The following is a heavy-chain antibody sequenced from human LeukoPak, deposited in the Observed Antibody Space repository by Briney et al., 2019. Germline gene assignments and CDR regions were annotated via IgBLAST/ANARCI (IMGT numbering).Heavy chain of an antibody. V-gene: IGHV5-51*01. CDR3: ARILSHSSSWYYFDY. CDR1: GYSFTSYW. Sequence: GESLKISCKGSGYSFTSYWIGWVRQMPGKGLEWMGIIYPGDSDTRYSPSFQGQVTISADKSISTAYLQWSSLKASDTAMYHCARILSHSSSWYYFDYWGQGTLVTVSS. J-gene: IGHJ4*02. D-gene: IGHD6-13*01. CDR2: IYPGDSDT.